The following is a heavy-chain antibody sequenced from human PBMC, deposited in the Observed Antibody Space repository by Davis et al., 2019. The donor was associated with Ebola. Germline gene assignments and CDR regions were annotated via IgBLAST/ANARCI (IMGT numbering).Heavy chain of an antibody. D-gene: IGHD4-11*01. CDR1: GYTFISYY. Sequence: AASVKVSCKASGYTFISYYMHWVRQAPGQGLEWMGMINPSSGSTTFAQKFQGRITMTTDTSTSTAYMELRSLRSDDTAVYYCARDQFQDYSNYAQVRFDPWGQGTLVTVS. CDR2: INPSSGST. V-gene: IGHV1-46*01. J-gene: IGHJ5*02. CDR3: ARDQFQDYSNYAQVRFDP.